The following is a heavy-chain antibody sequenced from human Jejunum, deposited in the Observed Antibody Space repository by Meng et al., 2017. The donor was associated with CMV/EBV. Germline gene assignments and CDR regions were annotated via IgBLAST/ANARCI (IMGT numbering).Heavy chain of an antibody. J-gene: IGHJ4*02. CDR2: ISAYNGDT. D-gene: IGHD1-26*01. Sequence: VQLLLSGSEVKKPGASVKVSCKVSGYTFTSYGISWVRQAPGQGLEWMGWISAYNGDTNYAQTLQGRVTMTTDTSTSTAYMELRSLRPDDTAVYYCARVEVGITSGDYWGQGTLVTVSS. V-gene: IGHV1-18*01. CDR3: ARVEVGITSGDY. CDR1: GYTFTSYG.